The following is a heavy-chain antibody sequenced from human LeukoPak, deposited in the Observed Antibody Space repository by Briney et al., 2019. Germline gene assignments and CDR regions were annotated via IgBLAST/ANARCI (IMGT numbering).Heavy chain of an antibody. D-gene: IGHD2-2*01. Sequence: GGSLRLSCAASGFTFSSYSMNWVRQAPGKGLEWVSSISSSSSYIYYADSVKGRFTISRDNAKNSLYLQMNSLRAEDTAVYYCARDLSGVVVPAAISLGYWGQGTLVTVSS. V-gene: IGHV3-21*01. J-gene: IGHJ4*02. CDR3: ARDLSGVVVPAAISLGY. CDR1: GFTFSSYS. CDR2: ISSSSSYI.